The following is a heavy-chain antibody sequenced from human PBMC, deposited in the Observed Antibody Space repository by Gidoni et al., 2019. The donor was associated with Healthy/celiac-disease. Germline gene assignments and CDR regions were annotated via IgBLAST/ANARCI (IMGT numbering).Heavy chain of an antibody. V-gene: IGHV1-8*01. CDR2: MHPNSGNT. Sequence: AQLVQSGAEVKKRRAAVKVSCKASGYTFTSYDSNWVRQATGQGLEWMGWMHPNSGNTSYAQKFQGRVTMTRNTSISTAYMERSSLRSEDTAVYYCARGHGDIVPPTDYWGQGTLVTVSS. CDR1: GYTFTSYD. J-gene: IGHJ4*02. D-gene: IGHD2-15*01. CDR3: ARGHGDIVPPTDY.